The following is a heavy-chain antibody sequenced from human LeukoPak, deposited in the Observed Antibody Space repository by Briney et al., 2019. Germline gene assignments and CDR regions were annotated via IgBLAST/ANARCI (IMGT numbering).Heavy chain of an antibody. V-gene: IGHV3-48*04. Sequence: PGGSLRLSCAASGFTFSSYSMNWVRQAPGKGLEWVSYISSSSTIYYADSVKGRFTISRDNAKNSLYLQMNSLRAEDTAVYYCARRAGVDIVPLTWWNYMDVWGKGTTVTVSS. D-gene: IGHD5-12*01. CDR3: ARRAGVDIVPLTWWNYMDV. J-gene: IGHJ6*03. CDR1: GFTFSSYS. CDR2: ISSSSTI.